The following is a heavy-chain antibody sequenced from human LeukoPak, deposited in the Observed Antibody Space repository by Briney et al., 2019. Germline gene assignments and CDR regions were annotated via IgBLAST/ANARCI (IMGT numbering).Heavy chain of an antibody. CDR1: GGSISSSSYY. D-gene: IGHD2-15*01. CDR3: ARVHCSGGSCHFDY. J-gene: IGHJ4*02. V-gene: IGHV4-61*05. CDR2: IYYSGST. Sequence: SETLSLTCTVSGGSISSSSYYWGWIRQPPGKGLEWIGYIYYSGSTNYNPSLKSRVTISVDTSKNQFSLKLSSVTAADTAVYYCARVHCSGGSCHFDYWGQGTLVTVSS.